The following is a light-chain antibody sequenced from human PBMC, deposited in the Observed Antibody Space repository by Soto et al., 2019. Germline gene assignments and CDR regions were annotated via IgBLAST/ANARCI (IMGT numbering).Light chain of an antibody. CDR3: HHYNNWPPWT. V-gene: IGKV3-15*01. J-gene: IGKJ1*01. CDR2: GAS. CDR1: QSVSSN. Sequence: EIVMTQSPAILSVIQGERAALSCRASQSVSSNLAWYQQKPGQAPRLLIYGASTRATGVPARFRGSGSGTDFTLTISALQSEDFAVYYCHHYNNWPPWTFGQGTKVDIK.